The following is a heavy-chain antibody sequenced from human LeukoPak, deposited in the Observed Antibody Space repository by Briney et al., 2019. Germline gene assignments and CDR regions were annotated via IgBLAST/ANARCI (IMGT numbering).Heavy chain of an antibody. D-gene: IGHD2-2*01. CDR1: GFTFSSYE. CDR2: ISSSGSTI. CDR3: ARDYCSSTSCYLYYYYGMDV. V-gene: IGHV3-48*03. Sequence: HPGGSLRLSCAASGFTFSSYEMNWVRQAPGKGLEWVSYISSSGSTIYYADSVKGRITISRDNAKNSLYLQMNSLRAEDTAVYYCARDYCSSTSCYLYYYYGMDVWGQGTTVTVSS. J-gene: IGHJ6*02.